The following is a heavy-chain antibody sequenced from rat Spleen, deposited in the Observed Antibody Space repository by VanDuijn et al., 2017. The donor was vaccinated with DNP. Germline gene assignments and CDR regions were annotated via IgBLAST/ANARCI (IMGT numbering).Heavy chain of an antibody. V-gene: IGHV5S23*01. Sequence: EVQLVESGGGLVQPGRSLKLSCAASGFTFSDYYMAWVRRAPTKGLEWVAAINTDGGNTYYPDSVKGRFTISRDNAKNTLYLQMDSLRSEDTATYYCARWYNYFDYWGQGVMVTVSS. D-gene: IGHD1-5*01. CDR2: INTDGGNT. CDR1: GFTFSDYY. J-gene: IGHJ2*01. CDR3: ARWYNYFDY.